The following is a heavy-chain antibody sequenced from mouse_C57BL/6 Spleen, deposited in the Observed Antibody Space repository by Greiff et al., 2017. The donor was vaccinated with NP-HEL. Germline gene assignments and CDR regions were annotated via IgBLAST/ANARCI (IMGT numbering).Heavy chain of an antibody. CDR2: ISYDGSN. CDR3: ATRYYYDAMDY. J-gene: IGHJ4*01. D-gene: IGHD1-1*01. Sequence: DVQLQESGPGLVKPSQSLSLTCSVTGYSITSGYYWNWIRQFPGNKLEWMGYISYDGSNNYNPSLKNRISITRDTSKNQFFLKLNSVTTEDTATYYCATRYYYDAMDYWGQGTSVTVSS. V-gene: IGHV3-6*01. CDR1: GYSITSGYY.